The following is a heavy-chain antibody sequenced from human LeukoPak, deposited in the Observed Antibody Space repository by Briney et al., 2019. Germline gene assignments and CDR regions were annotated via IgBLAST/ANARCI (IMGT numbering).Heavy chain of an antibody. J-gene: IGHJ4*02. CDR2: IRYDGSNK. V-gene: IGHV3-30*02. D-gene: IGHD6-6*01. CDR3: AKGMYSSSSPFDY. CDR1: GFTSSSYG. Sequence: PGGSLRLSCAASGFTSSSYGMHWVRQAPGKGLEWVAFIRYDGSNKYYADSVEGRFTISRDNSKNTLYLQMNSLRAEDTAVYYCAKGMYSSSSPFDYWGQGTLVTVSS.